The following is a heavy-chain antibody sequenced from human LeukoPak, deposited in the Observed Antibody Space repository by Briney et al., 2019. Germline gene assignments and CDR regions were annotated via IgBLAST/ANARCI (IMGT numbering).Heavy chain of an antibody. V-gene: IGHV4-39*01. D-gene: IGHD3-3*01. CDR2: FFYSGST. J-gene: IGHJ4*02. CDR3: ASGTSTYYELYF. Sequence: SETLSLTCTVSGGSISSSTYYWGWIRQPPGKGLERIGSFFYSGSTYYNPSLKSRLAMSVDTSNNQFSLKLMSVTAADTAVYYCASGTSTYYELYFWGQGTLVTVSS. CDR1: GGSISSSTYY.